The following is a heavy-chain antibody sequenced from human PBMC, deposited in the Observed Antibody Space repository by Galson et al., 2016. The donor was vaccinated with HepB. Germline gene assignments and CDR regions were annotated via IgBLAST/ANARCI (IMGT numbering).Heavy chain of an antibody. Sequence: SETLSLTCSVSGGSISSSDFHWGWIRQPPGKGLDWIGSIDYGGSTNYNPSLQSRVTILIDRSKNQSSLRLNSATAADTAAYYCARLPLLYYAMDVWGQGTTGTVSS. CDR1: GGSISSSDFH. CDR3: ARLPLLYYAMDV. CDR2: IDYGGST. J-gene: IGHJ6*02. V-gene: IGHV4-39*01. D-gene: IGHD2-15*01.